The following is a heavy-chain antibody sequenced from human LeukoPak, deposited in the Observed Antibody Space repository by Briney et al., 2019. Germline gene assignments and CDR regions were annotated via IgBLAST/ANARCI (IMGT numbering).Heavy chain of an antibody. CDR1: GFTFSSYE. Sequence: GESLKISCAASGFTFSSYEMNWVRQAPGKGLEWVSYISSSGSTIYYADSVKGRFTISRDNAKNSLYLQMNSLRAEDTAVYYCASLLTGYSYQIYDILTGYYNAQRDYWGQGTLVTVSS. CDR3: ASLLTGYSYQIYDILTGYYNAQRDY. J-gene: IGHJ4*02. V-gene: IGHV3-48*03. D-gene: IGHD3-9*01. CDR2: ISSSGSTI.